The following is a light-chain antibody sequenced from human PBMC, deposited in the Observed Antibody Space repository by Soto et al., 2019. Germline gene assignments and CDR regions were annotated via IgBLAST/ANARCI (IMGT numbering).Light chain of an antibody. CDR1: QSISSY. V-gene: IGKV1-39*01. CDR2: AAS. CDR3: QQSYSTSIT. J-gene: IGKJ5*01. Sequence: DLQLPQSPSSLSASVGDRVTITCRASQSISSYLNWYQQKPGKAPKLMIYAASSLQSGVPSRFSGSGSGTDFTLTISSLQTEDFATYYCQQSYSTSITFGQGTRLESK.